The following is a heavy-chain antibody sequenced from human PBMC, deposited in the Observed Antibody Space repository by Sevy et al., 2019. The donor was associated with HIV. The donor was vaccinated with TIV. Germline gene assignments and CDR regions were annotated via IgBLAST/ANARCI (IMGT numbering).Heavy chain of an antibody. CDR1: GFTFSSYW. J-gene: IGHJ6*02. CDR2: IKQDGSEK. V-gene: IGHV3-7*01. D-gene: IGHD3-10*01. Sequence: GGSLILSCAASGFTFSSYWMSWVRQAPGKGLEWVANIKQDGSEKYYVDSVKGRFTISRDNAKNSLYLQMNSLRAEDTAVYYCARDHLNYYGSGSYYNSIYYYYGMDVWGQGTTVTVSS. CDR3: ARDHLNYYGSGSYYNSIYYYYGMDV.